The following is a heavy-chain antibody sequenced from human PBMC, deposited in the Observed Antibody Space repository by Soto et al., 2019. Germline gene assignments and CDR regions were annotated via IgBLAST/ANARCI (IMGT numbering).Heavy chain of an antibody. V-gene: IGHV4-59*01. CDR1: GGSISSFH. CDR2: VYYSGYT. D-gene: IGHD3-22*01. CDR3: ARLTYYDSTGRFDY. Sequence: TETLSLTCNVCGGSISSFHWSWIRQPPGRGLEWIGYVYYSGYTNYNPSLKSRVAMSIDTSKSQFSLRLNSVTAADTAVYYCARLTYYDSTGRFDYWGQGIQVTVSS. J-gene: IGHJ4*02.